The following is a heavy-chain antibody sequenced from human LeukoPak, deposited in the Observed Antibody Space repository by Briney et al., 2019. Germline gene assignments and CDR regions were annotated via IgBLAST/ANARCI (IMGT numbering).Heavy chain of an antibody. V-gene: IGHV7-4-1*02. CDR2: INTNTGNP. CDR3: ARVVVRSSSSAFDY. D-gene: IGHD6-6*01. CDR1: GYTFTSYG. Sequence: ASVKVSCKASGYTFTSYGISWVRQAPGQGLEWMGWINTNTGNPTYAQGFTGRFVFSLDTSVSTAYLQISSLKAEDTAVYYCARVVVRSSSSAFDYWGQGTLVTVSS. J-gene: IGHJ4*02.